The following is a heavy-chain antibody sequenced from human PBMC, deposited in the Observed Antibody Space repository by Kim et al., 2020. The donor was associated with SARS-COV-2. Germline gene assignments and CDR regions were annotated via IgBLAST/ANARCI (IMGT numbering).Heavy chain of an antibody. CDR2: ITGRDDST. CDR1: GFSFSSSS. J-gene: IGHJ4*02. D-gene: IGHD2-8*01. Sequence: GGSPRLSCAASGFSFSSSSMSWVRRAPGKGLEWVSTITGRDDSTFYADSVKGRFTISRDNSKNMLFLQMNSLRPEDTAVYYCAKLISNWGQGILVTVSS. CDR3: AKLISN. V-gene: IGHV3-23*01.